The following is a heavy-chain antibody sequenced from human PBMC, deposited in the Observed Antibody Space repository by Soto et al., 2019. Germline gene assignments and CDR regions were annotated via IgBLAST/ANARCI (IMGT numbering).Heavy chain of an antibody. CDR2: INPNSAGT. J-gene: IGHJ4*02. CDR3: ARGVNRAIVMIGLFEY. CDR1: GYTFTDYY. V-gene: IGHV1-2*02. Sequence: QVQLVQSGAEVRKPGASVKVSCKPSGYTFTDYYLHWVRQAPGQGPEWMGWINPNSAGTNYAQKFQDRVTMTKDTSISTAYMELSSLTSDDTAVYYFARGVNRAIVMIGLFEYWGQGTLVSVSS. D-gene: IGHD3-16*01.